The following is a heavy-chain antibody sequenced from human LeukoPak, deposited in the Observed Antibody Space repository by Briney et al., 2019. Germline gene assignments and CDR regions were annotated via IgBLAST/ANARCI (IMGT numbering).Heavy chain of an antibody. V-gene: IGHV3-74*01. Sequence: GGSLRLSCAASGFTFSSYWMHRVRQAPGKGLVWVSRINTNGSSTTYADSVKGRFTISRDNAKNTLYLQMNSLRAEDTAVYYCASSKGGNLAFDYWGQGTLVTVSS. CDR3: ASSKGGNLAFDY. D-gene: IGHD1-14*01. CDR1: GFTFSSYW. CDR2: INTNGSST. J-gene: IGHJ4*02.